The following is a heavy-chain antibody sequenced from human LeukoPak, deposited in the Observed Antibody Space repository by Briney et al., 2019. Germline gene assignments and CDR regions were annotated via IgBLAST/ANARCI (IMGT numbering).Heavy chain of an antibody. CDR1: GFTFSSYA. D-gene: IGHD3-22*01. Sequence: GGSLRLSCAASGFTFSSYAMHWVRQAPGKGLEYVSAISGSGGSTYYADSVKGRFAISRDNSKNTLYLQMNSLGAEDTAVYYCAKASAMIVVVSKHFDYWGQGTLVTVSS. J-gene: IGHJ4*02. CDR2: ISGSGGST. V-gene: IGHV3-23*01. CDR3: AKASAMIVVVSKHFDY.